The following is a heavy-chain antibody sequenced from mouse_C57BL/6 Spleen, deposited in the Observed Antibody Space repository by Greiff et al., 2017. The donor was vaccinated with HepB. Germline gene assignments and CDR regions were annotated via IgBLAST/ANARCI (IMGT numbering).Heavy chain of an antibody. V-gene: IGHV5-17*01. CDR1: GFTFSDYG. CDR3: ATPYGNYPYYYAMDY. CDR2: ISSGSSTI. J-gene: IGHJ4*01. Sequence: EVMLVESGGGLVKPGGSLKLSCAASGFTFSDYGMHWVRQAPEKGLEWVAYISSGSSTIYYADTVKGRFTISRDNAKNTLFLQMTSLRSEDTAMYYCATPYGNYPYYYAMDYWGQGTSVTVSS. D-gene: IGHD2-1*01.